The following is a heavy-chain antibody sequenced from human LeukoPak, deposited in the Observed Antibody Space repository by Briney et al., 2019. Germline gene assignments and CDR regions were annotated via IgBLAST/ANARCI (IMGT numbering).Heavy chain of an antibody. CDR1: GGTFSSYA. CDR3: ARNAYGAQTPSDV. J-gene: IGHJ6*02. CDR2: IIPIFGTA. Sequence: SVKVSCKASGGTFSSYAISWVRQAPGQGLEWMGGIIPIFGTANYAQKFQGRVTITADESTSTAYMELNSLRAEDTAVYYCARNAYGAQTPSDVWGQGTTVTVSS. D-gene: IGHD4-17*01. V-gene: IGHV1-69*13.